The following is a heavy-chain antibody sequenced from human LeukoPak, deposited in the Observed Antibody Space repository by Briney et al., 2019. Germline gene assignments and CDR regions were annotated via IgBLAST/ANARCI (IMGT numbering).Heavy chain of an antibody. CDR3: AKEEGWVQVWRVLDY. J-gene: IGHJ4*02. Sequence: GGSLRLSCAASGFSFSSYAMSWVRQAPGKGLGWVSGISGSGGRTYYADSVKGRFTISRDNSKNTLYLQMNSLRAEDTAVYYCAKEEGWVQVWRVLDYWGQGTLVTVSS. V-gene: IGHV3-23*01. CDR1: GFSFSSYA. CDR2: ISGSGGRT. D-gene: IGHD5-18*01.